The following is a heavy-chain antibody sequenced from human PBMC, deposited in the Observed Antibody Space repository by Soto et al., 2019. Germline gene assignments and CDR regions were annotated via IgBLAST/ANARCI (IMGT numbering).Heavy chain of an antibody. D-gene: IGHD6-6*01. CDR3: AKDEGGGGEQLVRGPLDY. V-gene: IGHV3-9*01. Sequence: GGSLRLSCAASGFTFDDYAMHWVRQAPGKGLEWVSGISWNSGSIGYADSVKGRFTISRDNAKNSLYLQMNSLRAEDTALYYCAKDEGGGGEQLVRGPLDYWGQGTLVTVSS. J-gene: IGHJ4*02. CDR2: ISWNSGSI. CDR1: GFTFDDYA.